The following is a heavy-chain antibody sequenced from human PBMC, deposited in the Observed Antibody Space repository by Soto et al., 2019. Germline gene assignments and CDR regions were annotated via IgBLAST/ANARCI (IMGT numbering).Heavy chain of an antibody. Sequence: QVQLVESGGGVVQPGRSLRLSCAASGFTFSSYAMHWVRQAPGKGLEWVAVISYDGRNKYYADSVKGRFTISRDNSKKALYLQTNSLGAEDTDVYYCASGEVDIVATMPTREYYSMDVWGQGTTGTVSS. CDR2: ISYDGRNK. J-gene: IGHJ6*02. CDR3: ASGEVDIVATMPTREYYSMDV. CDR1: GFTFSSYA. D-gene: IGHD5-12*01. V-gene: IGHV3-30*04.